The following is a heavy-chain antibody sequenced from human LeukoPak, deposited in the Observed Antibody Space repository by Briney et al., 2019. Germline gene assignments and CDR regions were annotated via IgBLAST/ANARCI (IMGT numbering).Heavy chain of an antibody. V-gene: IGHV1-2*02. Sequence: ASVKVSCKASGYTFTGYYMHWVRQAPGQGLEWMGWINPNSGGTNYAQKLQGRVTMTTDTSTSTAYMELRSLRSDDTAVYYCARHTYYYDSSGYYYDWFDPWGQGTLVTVSS. CDR2: INPNSGGT. CDR3: ARHTYYYDSSGYYYDWFDP. J-gene: IGHJ5*02. D-gene: IGHD3-22*01. CDR1: GYTFTGYY.